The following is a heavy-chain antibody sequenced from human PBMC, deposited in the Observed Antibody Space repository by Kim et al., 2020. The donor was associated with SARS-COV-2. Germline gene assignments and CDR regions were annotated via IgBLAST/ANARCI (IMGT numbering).Heavy chain of an antibody. CDR1: GGTFSSYA. CDR3: ARGYYDSSGYFERLYYFDY. Sequence: SVKVSCKASGGTFSSYAISWVRQAPGQGLEWMGGIIPIFGTANYAQKFQGRVTITADESTSTAYMELSSLRSEDTAVYYCARGYYDSSGYFERLYYFDYWGQGTLVTVSS. V-gene: IGHV1-69*13. CDR2: IIPIFGTA. D-gene: IGHD3-22*01. J-gene: IGHJ4*02.